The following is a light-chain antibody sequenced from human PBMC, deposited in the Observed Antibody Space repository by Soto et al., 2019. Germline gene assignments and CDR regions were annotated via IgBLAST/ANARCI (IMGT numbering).Light chain of an antibody. J-gene: IGKJ5*01. Sequence: DVVMNQTPLSLAVAPGQPASISCKSRQSLLHITGETFLFWYLQKTGQSPQLLSYEVSTRVSGVPDRCSGSGSGTDFTREISRVEADAVGICYCMPSTRLPPTFGQGGRL. CDR2: EVS. CDR1: QSLLHITGETF. CDR3: MPSTRLPPT. V-gene: IGKV2D-29*02.